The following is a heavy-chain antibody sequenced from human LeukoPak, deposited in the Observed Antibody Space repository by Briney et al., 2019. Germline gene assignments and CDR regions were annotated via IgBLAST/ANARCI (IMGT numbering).Heavy chain of an antibody. CDR2: ISNTGNSI. D-gene: IGHD7-27*01. CDR3: GRGHWGLDY. CDR1: GITFSDSH. V-gene: IGHV3-11*04. J-gene: IGHJ4*02. Sequence: PGGSLRLSCAAAGITFSDSHITWIRQVPGKGLEWVSYISNTGNSIEYADSVKGRFTTSRDNAKSSVYLQMNSLRAEDTAVYYCGRGHWGLDYWGQGALVTVSS.